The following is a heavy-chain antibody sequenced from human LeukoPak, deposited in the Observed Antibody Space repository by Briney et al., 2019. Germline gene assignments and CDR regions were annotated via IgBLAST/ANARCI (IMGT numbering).Heavy chain of an antibody. CDR2: INTNTGNP. CDR1: GYTFTNYH. CDR3: ARVGLAAGGRYYYYYYGMDV. D-gene: IGHD3-16*01. Sequence: ASVKVSCKASGYTFTNYHMHWARQAPGQGLEWMGWINTNTGNPTYAQGFTGRFVFSLDTSVSTAYLQISSLKAEDTAVYYCARVGLAAGGRYYYYYYGMDVWGQGTAVTVSS. V-gene: IGHV7-4-1*02. J-gene: IGHJ6*02.